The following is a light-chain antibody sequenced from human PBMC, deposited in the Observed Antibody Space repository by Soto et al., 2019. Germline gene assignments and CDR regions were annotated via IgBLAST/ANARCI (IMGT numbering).Light chain of an antibody. CDR1: NIGSES. CDR3: QVWDTNLV. J-gene: IGLJ2*01. V-gene: IGLV3-21*04. CDR2: YDS. Sequence: SYELTQPPSVSVAPGKTATITCGGNNIGSESVHWYQQRPGQAPVLVISYDSDRPSGIPERFSGSNSGNTATLTISRVEAGDEADYYCQVWDTNLVFGGGTKLTVL.